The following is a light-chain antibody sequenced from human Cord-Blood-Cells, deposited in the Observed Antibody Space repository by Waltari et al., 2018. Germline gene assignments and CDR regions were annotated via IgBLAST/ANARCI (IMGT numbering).Light chain of an antibody. CDR2: AAS. Sequence: DIQMTQSPSSLSASVGDRVTITCRASQSISSYLNWYQQKPGKAPKLLIYAASSLQSGVQSRFSGNGSGTDFTLTISSLQPEDFATYYCQQSYSTPLTFGGVTKVEIK. CDR1: QSISSY. CDR3: QQSYSTPLT. V-gene: IGKV1-39*01. J-gene: IGKJ4*01.